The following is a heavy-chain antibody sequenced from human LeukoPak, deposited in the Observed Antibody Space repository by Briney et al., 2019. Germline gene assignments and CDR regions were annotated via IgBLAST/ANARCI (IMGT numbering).Heavy chain of an antibody. D-gene: IGHD5-18*01. CDR1: GYTFTSYD. V-gene: IGHV1-8*01. CDR2: MNPNSGNT. Sequence: GASVKVSCKASGYTFTSYDINWVRQATGQGLEWMGWMNPNSGNTGYAQKFQGRVTMTRNTSISTAYMELSSLRSEDTAVYYCARGGGVNTAMVKGDLGYWGQGTLVTVSS. CDR3: ARGGGVNTAMVKGDLGY. J-gene: IGHJ4*02.